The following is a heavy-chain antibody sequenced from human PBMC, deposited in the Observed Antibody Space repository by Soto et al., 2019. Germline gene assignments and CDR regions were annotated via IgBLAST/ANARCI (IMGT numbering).Heavy chain of an antibody. V-gene: IGHV3-11*06. J-gene: IGHJ4*02. CDR3: VKSGDNYNLLDY. CDR1: GFTLSDHY. Sequence: LRLSCAASGFTLSDHYMSWILQAPGKGLEWIGYSSNSGSFTRYADSVKGRFSTSRDNAKSSLYLQISSLRGDDTATYYCVKSGDNYNLLDYWGQGTPVTVSS. CDR2: SSNSGSFT. D-gene: IGHD1-1*01.